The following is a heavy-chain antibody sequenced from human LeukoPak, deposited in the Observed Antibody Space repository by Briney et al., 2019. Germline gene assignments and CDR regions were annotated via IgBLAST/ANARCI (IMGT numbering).Heavy chain of an antibody. CDR2: IIPIFGTA. J-gene: IGHJ5*02. V-gene: IGHV1-69*05. Sequence: ASVKVSCKASGGTFSSYAISWVRQAPGQGLEWMGGIIPIFGTANYAQKFQGRVTITTDESTSTAYMELSSLRSEDTAVYYCAREGYFIYSSSSAGWFDPWGQGTLVTVSS. D-gene: IGHD6-6*01. CDR1: GGTFSSYA. CDR3: AREGYFIYSSSSAGWFDP.